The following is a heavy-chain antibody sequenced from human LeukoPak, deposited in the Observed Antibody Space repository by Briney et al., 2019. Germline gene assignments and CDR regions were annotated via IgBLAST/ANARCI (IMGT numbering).Heavy chain of an antibody. J-gene: IGHJ6*03. CDR3: AREHSGYDFPGRDYYYMDV. Sequence: ETLSLTCTVSGGSVSDYYWSWVRQAPGKGLEWVSSISSSSRSYIYYADSVKGRFTISRDNAKNSLYLQMNSLRAEDAAVYYCAREHSGYDFPGRDYYYMDVWGKGTTVTVSS. CDR1: GGSVSDYY. V-gene: IGHV3-69-1*01. CDR2: ISSSSRSYI. D-gene: IGHD5-12*01.